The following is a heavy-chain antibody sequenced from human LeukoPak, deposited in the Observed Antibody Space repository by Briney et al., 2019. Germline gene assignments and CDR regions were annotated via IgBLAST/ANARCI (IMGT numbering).Heavy chain of an antibody. CDR3: AGPDSSGYYYLGY. CDR1: GFTFNSYG. J-gene: IGHJ4*02. V-gene: IGHV3-30*02. D-gene: IGHD3-22*01. Sequence: GGSLRLSCAASGFTFNSYGLHWVRQAPGKGLEWVAFIRYDGSNKYYADFVKGRFTISRDNSKNTLYLQMNSLRAEDTAVYYCAGPDSSGYYYLGYWGQGTLVTVSS. CDR2: IRYDGSNK.